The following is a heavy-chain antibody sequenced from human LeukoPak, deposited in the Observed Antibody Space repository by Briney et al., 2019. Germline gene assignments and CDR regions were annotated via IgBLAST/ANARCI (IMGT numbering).Heavy chain of an antibody. CDR1: GGSISSYY. CDR2: IYYSGST. Sequence: SETLSLTCTLSGGSISSYYWSWIRQPPGKGLEWIGYIYYSGSTNYNPSLKSRVTISVDTSKNQFSLKLSSVTAADTAVYYCASYGSGSSSYYFDYWGQGTLVTVSS. D-gene: IGHD3-10*01. CDR3: ASYGSGSSSYYFDY. J-gene: IGHJ4*02. V-gene: IGHV4-59*01.